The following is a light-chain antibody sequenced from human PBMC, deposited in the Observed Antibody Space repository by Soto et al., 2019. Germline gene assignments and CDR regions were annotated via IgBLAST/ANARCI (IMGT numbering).Light chain of an antibody. V-gene: IGKV3-20*01. Sequence: EIVLTQSPGTLSLSPGERATLSCRASQSVSSSYLAWYQQKPGQAPRLLIYGASSRATGIPDRFSGSGSGTVFTLTISRLEPEDFAEYYCQQYGSSPRFTFGPGTKVDIK. J-gene: IGKJ3*01. CDR3: QQYGSSPRFT. CDR1: QSVSSSY. CDR2: GAS.